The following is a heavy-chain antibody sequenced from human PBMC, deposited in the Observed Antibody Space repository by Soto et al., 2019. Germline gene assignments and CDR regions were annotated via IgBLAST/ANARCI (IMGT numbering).Heavy chain of an antibody. Sequence: SVKVSCKASGVTFSSYAISWVRQAPGQGLEWKGGIIPIFGTANYAQKFQGRVTITADESTSTAYMELSSLRSEDTAVYYCARDPSYYYDSSGYPGYAFDIWGQGTMVTVSS. J-gene: IGHJ3*02. CDR1: GVTFSSYA. CDR2: IIPIFGTA. V-gene: IGHV1-69*13. CDR3: ARDPSYYYDSSGYPGYAFDI. D-gene: IGHD3-22*01.